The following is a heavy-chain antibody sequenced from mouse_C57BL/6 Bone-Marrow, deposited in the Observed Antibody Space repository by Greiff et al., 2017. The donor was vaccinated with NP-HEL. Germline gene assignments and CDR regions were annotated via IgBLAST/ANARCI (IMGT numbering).Heavy chain of an antibody. Sequence: QVQLQQSGPELVRPGASVKISCKAPGYTFTSYWMQWVRPRPGQGLEWIGEIFPGSGSTNYNEKFKGKATLTVDTSSSTAYMQLSSLTSEDSAVYFCATRFAYWGQGTLVTVSA. CDR1: GYTFTSYW. V-gene: IGHV1-56*01. CDR3: ATRFAY. J-gene: IGHJ3*01. CDR2: IFPGSGST.